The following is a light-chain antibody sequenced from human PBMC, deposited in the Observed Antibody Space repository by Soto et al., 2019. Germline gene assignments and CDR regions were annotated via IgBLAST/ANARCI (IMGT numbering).Light chain of an antibody. CDR3: AGWHGSLRGFV. CDR1: SSNIGRDP. CDR2: DNN. J-gene: IGLJ1*01. Sequence: QSVLTQPPSASGTPGQRVTISCSGSSSNIGRDPVNWYQELPGTAPKLLIYDNNQRPSGVPDRFSGSKSGTSASLAISGLQSEDEADYFCAGWHGSLRGFVSRTVTTVTVL. V-gene: IGLV1-44*01.